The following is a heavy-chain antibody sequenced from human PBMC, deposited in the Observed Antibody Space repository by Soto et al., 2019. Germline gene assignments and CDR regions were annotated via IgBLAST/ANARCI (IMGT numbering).Heavy chain of an antibody. J-gene: IGHJ4*02. D-gene: IGHD3-3*01. CDR1: GFTFSSYG. Sequence: LRLSCAASGFTFSSYGMHWVRQAPGKGLEWVAVISYDGSNKYYADSVKGRFTISRDNSKNTLYLQMNSLRAEDTAVYYCAKDPGGYDFWSGYWGQGTLVTVSS. V-gene: IGHV3-30*18. CDR2: ISYDGSNK. CDR3: AKDPGGYDFWSGY.